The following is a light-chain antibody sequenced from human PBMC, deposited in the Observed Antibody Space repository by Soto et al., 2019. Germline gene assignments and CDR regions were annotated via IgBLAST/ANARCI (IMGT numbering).Light chain of an antibody. Sequence: IHMSQAPSSLSASVVYRVTITCRASQSISIYLNWYHQKPGKAPKLLIYKASTLKSGVPSRFSGSGSGTEFTLTISSLQPDDFATYYCQHYNSYSEAFGQGTKVDIK. CDR3: QHYNSYSEA. V-gene: IGKV1-5*03. CDR1: QSISIY. CDR2: KAS. J-gene: IGKJ1*01.